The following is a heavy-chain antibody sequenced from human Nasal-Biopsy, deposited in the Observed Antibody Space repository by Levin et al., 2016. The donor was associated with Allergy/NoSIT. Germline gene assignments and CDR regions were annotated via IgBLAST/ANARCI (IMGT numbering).Heavy chain of an antibody. Sequence: GESLKISCKVSGYSFRSNWIGWVRQMPGKGLEWMGIISPGDSEARYGPSFQGQVTISVDTPSNTAYLQWSSLKASDTAMYYCARLISGSWADAFDVWGQGTMVTVSA. J-gene: IGHJ3*01. CDR1: GYSFRSNW. V-gene: IGHV5-51*01. CDR2: ISPGDSEA. D-gene: IGHD6-13*01. CDR3: ARLISGSWADAFDV.